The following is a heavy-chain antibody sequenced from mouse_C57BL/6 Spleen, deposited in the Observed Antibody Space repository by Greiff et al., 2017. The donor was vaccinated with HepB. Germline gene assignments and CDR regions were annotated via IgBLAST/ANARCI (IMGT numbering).Heavy chain of an antibody. J-gene: IGHJ1*03. CDR1: GYTFTSYW. Sequence: QVQLQQPGPELVKPGASVKLSCKASGYTFTSYWMHWVKQRPGQGLEWIGNINPSNGGTNYNEKFKSKATLTVDKSSSTAYMQLSSLTSEDSAVYYCARGSITTVDFDVWGTGTTVTVSS. V-gene: IGHV1-53*01. CDR3: ARGSITTVDFDV. D-gene: IGHD1-1*01. CDR2: INPSNGGT.